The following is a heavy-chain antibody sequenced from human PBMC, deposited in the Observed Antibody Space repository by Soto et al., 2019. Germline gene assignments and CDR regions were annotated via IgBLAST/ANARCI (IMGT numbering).Heavy chain of an antibody. V-gene: IGHV1-18*01. CDR3: VRGGFAYGYLDY. J-gene: IGHJ4*02. D-gene: IGHD5-18*01. Sequence: ASVTISCKPSGSTFRSYGILWAQHALGQGLEWMGWISTYNVDTKYADKFQGRLTMSSDTSTTTAFMELRRLRSDDTAVYYCVRGGFAYGYLDYWGQGSLVTASA. CDR1: GSTFRSYG. CDR2: ISTYNVDT.